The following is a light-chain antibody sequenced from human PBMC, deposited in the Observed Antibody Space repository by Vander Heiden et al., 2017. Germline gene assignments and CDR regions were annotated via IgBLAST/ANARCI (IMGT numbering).Light chain of an antibody. V-gene: IGKV3-20*01. Sequence: DIVLTQSPGTLSLSPGERATLSCRASQSVSSTYLAWYQQKPGQAPRLLIYGASSRATGIPDRFSGSGSGTDVTLTISRLEPEDFAVYYCQQYGSSPVTFGQGTRLEIK. CDR2: GAS. J-gene: IGKJ5*01. CDR3: QQYGSSPVT. CDR1: QSVSSTY.